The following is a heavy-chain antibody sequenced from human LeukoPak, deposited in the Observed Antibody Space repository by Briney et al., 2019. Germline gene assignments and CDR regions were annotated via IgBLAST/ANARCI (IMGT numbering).Heavy chain of an antibody. V-gene: IGHV3-30-3*01. D-gene: IGHD2-21*02. CDR2: ISYDGSNK. CDR3: ARDCGGDCYLRYYYYGMDV. J-gene: IGHJ6*02. Sequence: GRSLRLSCAASGSTFSSYAMHWVRQAPDKGLEWVAVISYDGSNKYYADSVKGRFTISRDNSKNTLYLQMNSLRAEDTAVYYCARDCGGDCYLRYYYYGMDVWGQGTTVTVSS. CDR1: GSTFSSYA.